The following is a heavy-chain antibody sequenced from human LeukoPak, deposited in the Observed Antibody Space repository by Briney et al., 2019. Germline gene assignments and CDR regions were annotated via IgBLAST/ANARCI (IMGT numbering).Heavy chain of an antibody. Sequence: GESLKISCKGSGYSFTSYWIGWVRQMPGKGLEWMGIIYPGDSDTRYSPSFQGQVTISADKSISTAYLQWSSLKASDTAMYYCARRDGSGSYRDYNWLDPWGQGTLVTVSS. J-gene: IGHJ5*02. D-gene: IGHD3-10*01. V-gene: IGHV5-51*01. CDR2: IYPGDSDT. CDR1: GYSFTSYW. CDR3: ARRDGSGSYRDYNWLDP.